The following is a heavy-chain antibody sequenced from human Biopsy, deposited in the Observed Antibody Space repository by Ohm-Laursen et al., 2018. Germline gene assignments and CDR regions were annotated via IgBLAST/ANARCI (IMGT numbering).Heavy chain of an antibody. D-gene: IGHD3-10*01. Sequence: SLRLSCAASGFSFRNYAMSWVRQAPGKGLEWLSESSGSGDAKYYADSVEGRFTISKDISKNTLYLQMNSLSVDDTAIYYCAKNQAHNEGVTDHFDSWGQGILVTVSS. J-gene: IGHJ4*02. V-gene: IGHV3-23*01. CDR3: AKNQAHNEGVTDHFDS. CDR1: GFSFRNYA. CDR2: SSGSGDAK.